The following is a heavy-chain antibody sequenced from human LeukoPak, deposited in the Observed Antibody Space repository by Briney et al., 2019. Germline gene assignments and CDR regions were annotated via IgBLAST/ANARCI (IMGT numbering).Heavy chain of an antibody. CDR1: GFTFSSYA. V-gene: IGHV3-30-3*01. CDR3: ARVCPPSTYGDYGVGAFDI. Sequence: PGRSLRLSCAASGFTFSSYAMHWVRQAPGKGLEWVAVISYDGSNKYYADSVKGQFTISRDNSKNTLYLQMNSLRAEDTAVYYCARVCPPSTYGDYGVGAFDIWGQGTMVTVSS. D-gene: IGHD4-17*01. CDR2: ISYDGSNK. J-gene: IGHJ3*02.